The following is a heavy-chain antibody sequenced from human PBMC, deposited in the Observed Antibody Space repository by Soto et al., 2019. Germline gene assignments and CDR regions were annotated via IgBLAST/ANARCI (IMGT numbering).Heavy chain of an antibody. D-gene: IGHD3-10*01. CDR3: ARGSGLGAAYWYFDL. J-gene: IGHJ2*01. V-gene: IGHV1-69*12. Sequence: QVQLVQSGAEVKKPGSSVKVSCKASGGTFSSYAISWVRQAPGQGLEWMGGIIPIFGTANYAQKFQGRVTIXXDXSXXTAYMELSSLRSEDTAVYYCARGSGLGAAYWYFDLWGRGTLVTVSS. CDR1: GGTFSSYA. CDR2: IIPIFGTA.